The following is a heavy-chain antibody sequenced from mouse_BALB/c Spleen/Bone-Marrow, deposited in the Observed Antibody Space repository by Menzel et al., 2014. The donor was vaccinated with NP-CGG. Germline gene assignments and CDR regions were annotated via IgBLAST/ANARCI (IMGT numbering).Heavy chain of an antibody. CDR3: AGRVGRDYAMDY. CDR2: ILPGSGST. D-gene: IGHD4-1*01. V-gene: IGHV1-9*01. CDR1: GYTFSSYW. J-gene: IGHJ4*01. Sequence: VHLVESGAELMKPGASVKISCKATGYTFSSYWIEWVKQRPGHGLEWIGEILPGSGSTNYNEKFKGKATFTADTSSNTAYMQLSSLTSEDSAVYYCAGRVGRDYAMDYWGQGTSVTVSS.